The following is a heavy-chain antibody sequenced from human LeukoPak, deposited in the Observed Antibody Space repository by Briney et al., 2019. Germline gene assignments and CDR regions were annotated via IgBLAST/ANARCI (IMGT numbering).Heavy chain of an antibody. D-gene: IGHD3-10*02. J-gene: IGHJ3*02. Sequence: PVGSLRLSCAASGFTFSTYSMNSVRQAPGKGLEWASYISNYATSYADSVKGRFTISRDTAKNSLYLQMNSLRAEDTAVYYCARDFMYAFDIWGQGTMVTVSS. CDR1: GFTFSTYS. CDR3: ARDFMYAFDI. CDR2: ISNYAT. V-gene: IGHV3-48*01.